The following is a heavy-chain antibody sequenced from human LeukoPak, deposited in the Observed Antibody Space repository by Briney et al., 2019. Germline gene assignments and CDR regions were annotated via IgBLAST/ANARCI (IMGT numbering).Heavy chain of an antibody. J-gene: IGHJ6*02. Sequence: GASLQISCEGSGYSFTSYWIGWVRQMPGKGLEWMGIIYPGDSDTRYSPSFQGQVTISADKSISTAYLQWSSLKASDTAMYYCARQGMEGYYGMDVWGQGTTVTVSS. D-gene: IGHD3-3*01. CDR3: ARQGMEGYYGMDV. V-gene: IGHV5-51*01. CDR1: GYSFTSYW. CDR2: IYPGDSDT.